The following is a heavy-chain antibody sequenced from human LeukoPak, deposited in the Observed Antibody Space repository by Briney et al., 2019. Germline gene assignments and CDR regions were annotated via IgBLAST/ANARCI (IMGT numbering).Heavy chain of an antibody. CDR2: IKPDGSEK. CDR1: GFTFSSHH. Sequence: PGGSLRLSCVASGFTFSSHHMNWVRQTPGKGLESVATIKPDGSEKYYVDSVKGRFTISRDNAKNSLYLQMNTLRAEDTAVYYCASLDYWGQGTLVTVSS. CDR3: ASLDY. J-gene: IGHJ4*02. V-gene: IGHV3-7*01.